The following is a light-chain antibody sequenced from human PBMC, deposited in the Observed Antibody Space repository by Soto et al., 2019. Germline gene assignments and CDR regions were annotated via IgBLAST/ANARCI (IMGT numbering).Light chain of an antibody. V-gene: IGKV1-17*01. CDR1: QDITND. CDR2: SAS. J-gene: IGKJ1*01. CDR3: LQHHSFPWA. Sequence: DIQMTQSPSSLSASVGDRVTITCRASQDITNDFAWYQQKPGKAPKRLIYSASTLQDGVPSRFSGSGFGTEFTLTIDSLQPEDFAAYYCLQHHSFPWAFGQGTKVEIK.